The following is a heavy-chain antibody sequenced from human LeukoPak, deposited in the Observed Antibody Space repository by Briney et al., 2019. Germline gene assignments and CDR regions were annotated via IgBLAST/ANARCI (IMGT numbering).Heavy chain of an antibody. J-gene: IGHJ4*02. CDR3: ARVADTSMVTPGFDS. Sequence: GASVKVSCKASGYTFTSYDINWVRQATGQGLEWMGWVSTSNGDTNYAETFQGRVAMTTDTVTKTAYMELRRLRSGDTAIYFCARVADTSMVTPGFDSWGQGTLVTVSS. V-gene: IGHV1-18*01. CDR1: GYTFTSYD. D-gene: IGHD5-18*01. CDR2: VSTSNGDT.